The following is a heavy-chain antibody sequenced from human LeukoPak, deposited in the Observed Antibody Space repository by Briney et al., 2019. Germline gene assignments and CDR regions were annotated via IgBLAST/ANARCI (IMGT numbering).Heavy chain of an antibody. V-gene: IGHV3-23*01. CDR3: ARDIDVVGPDLDY. D-gene: IGHD2-2*01. Sequence: PGGSLRLSCGATGFTFSTYAMNWVRQAPGKGLEWASGIRGSGDSTYYADSVKGRFTISRDNSKNTMYLQMSSLGAGDTAVYYCARDIDVVGPDLDYWGQGTLVTVSS. J-gene: IGHJ4*02. CDR1: GFTFSTYA. CDR2: IRGSGDST.